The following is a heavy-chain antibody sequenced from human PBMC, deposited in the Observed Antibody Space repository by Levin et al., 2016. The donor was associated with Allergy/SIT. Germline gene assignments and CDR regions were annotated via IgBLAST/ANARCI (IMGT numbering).Heavy chain of an antibody. Sequence: WIRQPPGKGLEWIGYIYYSGSTNYNPSLKSRVTISVDTSKNQFSLKLNSVTAADTAVYYCARSEDSSGWYVGNWFDPWGQGTLVTVSS. V-gene: IGHV4-59*08. D-gene: IGHD6-19*01. CDR3: ARSEDSSGWYVGNWFDP. J-gene: IGHJ5*02. CDR2: IYYSGST.